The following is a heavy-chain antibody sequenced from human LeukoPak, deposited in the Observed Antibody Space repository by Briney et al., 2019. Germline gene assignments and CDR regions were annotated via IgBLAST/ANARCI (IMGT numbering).Heavy chain of an antibody. CDR2: ISGSGGST. Sequence: PGGSLRLSCAASGFTFSSYAMSWVRQAPGKGLEWVSAISGSGGSTYYADSVKGRFTISRDNSKNTLYLQMNSLRAEDTAIYYCAKVTDIVVVVAATYFDYWGQGTLVTVSS. J-gene: IGHJ4*02. V-gene: IGHV3-23*01. CDR3: AKVTDIVVVVAATYFDY. D-gene: IGHD2-15*01. CDR1: GFTFSSYA.